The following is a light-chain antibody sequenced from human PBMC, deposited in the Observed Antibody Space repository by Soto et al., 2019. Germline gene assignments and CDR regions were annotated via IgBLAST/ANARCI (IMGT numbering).Light chain of an antibody. J-gene: IGLJ2*01. CDR2: GNS. CDR1: SSNIGTGYD. CDR3: QSYDSNLSVV. Sequence: QSVLTQPPSVSGAPGQRVTISCTGSSSNIGTGYDVHWYQQLPGTAPKLLIYGNSNRPSGVPDRFSGSKSGTSASLAITGLQAEDEADYYCQSYDSNLSVVFRGGTKLTVL. V-gene: IGLV1-40*01.